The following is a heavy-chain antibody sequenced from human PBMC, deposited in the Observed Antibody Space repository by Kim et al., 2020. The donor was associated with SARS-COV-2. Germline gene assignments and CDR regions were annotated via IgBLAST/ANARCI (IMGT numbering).Heavy chain of an antibody. J-gene: IGHJ6*02. V-gene: IGHV3-30*03. D-gene: IGHD3-9*01. Sequence: RGSLRLSCAASGFTFSSYGMHWVRQAPGKGLEWVAVISYDGSNKYYADSVKGRFTISRDNSKNTLYLQMNSLRAEDTAVYYCALLRYFDWLSGYGMDVWGQGTTVTVSS. CDR3: ALLRYFDWLSGYGMDV. CDR1: GFTFSSYG. CDR2: ISYDGSNK.